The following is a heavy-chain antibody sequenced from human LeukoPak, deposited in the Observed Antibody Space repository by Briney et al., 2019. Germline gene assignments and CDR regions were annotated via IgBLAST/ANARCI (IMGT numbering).Heavy chain of an antibody. V-gene: IGHV3-7*01. Sequence: GGPLRLSCAASGFPFSRYWMSWVRQAPRKGLEWVANIKPDGSETYYEDSVKGRFTISRGNAKNSLYLQVNSLRAEDSAVYYCASHNNWRLDIWGQGTIITVSS. CDR2: IKPDGSET. J-gene: IGHJ3*02. CDR3: ASHNNWRLDI. CDR1: GFPFSRYW. D-gene: IGHD1-1*01.